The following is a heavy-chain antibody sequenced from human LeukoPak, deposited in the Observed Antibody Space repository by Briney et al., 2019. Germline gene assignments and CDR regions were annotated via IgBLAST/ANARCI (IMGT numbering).Heavy chain of an antibody. CDR1: GFTFSTYT. CDR3: AKDFGRNLGGPGY. J-gene: IGHJ4*02. D-gene: IGHD1-14*01. V-gene: IGHV3-23*01. CDR2: ISGNGGRT. Sequence: GGSLRLSCAASGFTFSTYTMAWVRQAPGGGLEWVSGISGNGGRTYYADSVKGRFAISRDDSKSTLYLQMNSLRGEDTAVYYCAKDFGRNLGGPGYWGRGTLVIVSS.